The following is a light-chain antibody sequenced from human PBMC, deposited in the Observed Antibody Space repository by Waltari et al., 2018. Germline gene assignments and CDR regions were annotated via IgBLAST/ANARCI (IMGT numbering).Light chain of an antibody. V-gene: IGLV2-14*03. CDR3: SSYTSSSTHVV. CDR2: DVS. CDR1: SSDVGGYNY. J-gene: IGLJ2*01. Sequence: QSALTQPASVSGSPGQSITISCTGTSSDVGGYNYVSWYQQHPGKAPKLMSYDVSNRPSGVATRVSGSKSGNTASLTISGLQAEDEADYYCSSYTSSSTHVVFGGGTKLTVL.